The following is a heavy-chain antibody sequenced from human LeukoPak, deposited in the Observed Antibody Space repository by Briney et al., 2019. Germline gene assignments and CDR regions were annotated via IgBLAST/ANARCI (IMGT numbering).Heavy chain of an antibody. V-gene: IGHV4-59*01. CDR1: GGSISSYY. Sequence: SETLSLTCTVSGGSISSYYWSWIRQPPGRGLEWIGYIYYSGSTNYNPSLKSRVTISVDTSKNQFSLKLSSVTAADTAVYYCARVHVRYCSGGSCYFDWFDPWGQGTLVTVSS. CDR3: ARVHVRYCSGGSCYFDWFDP. D-gene: IGHD2-15*01. J-gene: IGHJ5*02. CDR2: IYYSGST.